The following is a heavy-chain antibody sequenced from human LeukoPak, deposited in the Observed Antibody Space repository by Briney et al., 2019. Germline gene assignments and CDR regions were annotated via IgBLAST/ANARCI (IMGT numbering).Heavy chain of an antibody. Sequence: PGGSLRLSCAASGFTFSSYWMHWVRQAPGKGLVWVSRINSDGSSKSYADSVKGRFTISRDNAKNTLYLQMNSLRAEDTAVYYCARPNYDFWSGYYFDYWGQGTLVTVSS. D-gene: IGHD3-3*01. CDR2: INSDGSSK. V-gene: IGHV3-74*01. CDR3: ARPNYDFWSGYYFDY. J-gene: IGHJ4*02. CDR1: GFTFSSYW.